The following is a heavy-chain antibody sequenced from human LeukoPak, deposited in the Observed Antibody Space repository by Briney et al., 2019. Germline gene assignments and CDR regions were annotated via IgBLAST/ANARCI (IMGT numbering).Heavy chain of an antibody. CDR1: GYTFTSYG. J-gene: IGHJ3*02. Sequence: ASVKVSCKASGYTFTSYGISWVRQAPGQGLEWMGWISAYNGNTNYAQKLQGRVTMTTDTSTSTAYMELRSLRSDDTAVYYCARDLIRMVRGVMGAFDIWGQGTMVTVSS. CDR3: ARDLIRMVRGVMGAFDI. D-gene: IGHD3-10*01. V-gene: IGHV1-18*01. CDR2: ISAYNGNT.